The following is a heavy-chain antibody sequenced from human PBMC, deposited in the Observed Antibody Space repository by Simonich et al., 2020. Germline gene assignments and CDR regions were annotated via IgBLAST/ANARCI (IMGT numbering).Heavy chain of an antibody. D-gene: IGHD2-21*02. CDR2: ISDEGNNK. CDR1: GFTFSSYA. V-gene: IGHV3-30*07. Sequence: QVQLVESGGGVVQPGRSLRLSCAASGFTFSSYAMHWVRQAPGKGLEWVAVISDEGNNKYSEDSGKGRFTISRDNSKNTLYLQMTSLRAEDTAVYYCARDGERYCGGDCYSYFDYWGQGTLVTVSS. J-gene: IGHJ4*02. CDR3: ARDGERYCGGDCYSYFDY.